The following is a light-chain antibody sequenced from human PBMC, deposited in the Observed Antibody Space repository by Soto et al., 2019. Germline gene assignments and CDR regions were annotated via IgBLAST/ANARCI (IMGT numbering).Light chain of an antibody. CDR1: QSVRRN. Sequence: EIVMTQSPSTLSVSPGARFNLSCRASQSVRRNLDWFQQKPGKAPRLLIYEASTRATGIPARFSGSGSGTEFTLTISSLQSEDFELYYCQQYNNWPITFGQGTRLEIK. V-gene: IGKV3-15*01. CDR2: EAS. J-gene: IGKJ5*01. CDR3: QQYNNWPIT.